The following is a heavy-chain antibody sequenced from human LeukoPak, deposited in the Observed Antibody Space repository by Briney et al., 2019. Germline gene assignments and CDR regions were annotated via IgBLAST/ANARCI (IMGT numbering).Heavy chain of an antibody. J-gene: IGHJ4*02. CDR1: GGSISSGGYY. CDR2: IYHSGST. Sequence: SQTLSLTCTVSGGSISSGGYYWSWLRQPPGKGLEWIGYIYHSGSTYYNPSLKSRVTISVDRSKNQFSLKLSSVTAADTAIYYCARDDGDYAYYFDSWGQGALVTVSS. V-gene: IGHV4-30-2*01. D-gene: IGHD4-17*01. CDR3: ARDDGDYAYYFDS.